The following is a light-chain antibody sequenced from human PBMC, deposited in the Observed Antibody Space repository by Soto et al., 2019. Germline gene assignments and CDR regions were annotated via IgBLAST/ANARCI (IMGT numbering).Light chain of an antibody. Sequence: EIVLTQSPGTLSLSPGEGATLSCRASQSVSTNFFAWYQQKPGQAPRLLIYGASTRATGIPDRFSGSGSGTGFTLNIIRLEPAECAVYDCPQYGITSWTFGQGTKVEIK. CDR3: PQYGITSWT. J-gene: IGKJ1*01. V-gene: IGKV3-20*01. CDR2: GAS. CDR1: QSVSTNF.